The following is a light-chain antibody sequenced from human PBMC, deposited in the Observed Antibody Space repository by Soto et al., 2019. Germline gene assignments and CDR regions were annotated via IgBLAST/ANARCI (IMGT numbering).Light chain of an antibody. CDR2: DTN. V-gene: IGLV7-46*01. Sequence: QTVVTQEPSLTVSPGGTVTLTCASSTGAVATNHHPYWFQQKPGRAPRTLIYDTNNRHSWAPARFSGSLLGGKPALTLSGAQPEDEAEYYCSLSDSGIRVFGGGTKLTVL. CDR1: TGAVATNHH. CDR3: SLSDSGIRV. J-gene: IGLJ3*02.